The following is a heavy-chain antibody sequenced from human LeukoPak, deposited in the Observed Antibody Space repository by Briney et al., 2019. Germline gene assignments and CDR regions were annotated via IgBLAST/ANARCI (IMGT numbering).Heavy chain of an antibody. CDR2: IRIKANSHAT. D-gene: IGHD4-11*01. J-gene: IGHJ3*02. Sequence: QSGGSLRLSCAASGFTFSSYSMHWVRQASGKGLEWVGRIRIKANSHATAYAASVKGRFTIYRDDSKNTAYLQMNSLKPEDTAVYYCTRHYRRFDAFDIWGQGTMVTVSS. CDR1: GFTFSSYS. V-gene: IGHV3-73*01. CDR3: TRHYRRFDAFDI.